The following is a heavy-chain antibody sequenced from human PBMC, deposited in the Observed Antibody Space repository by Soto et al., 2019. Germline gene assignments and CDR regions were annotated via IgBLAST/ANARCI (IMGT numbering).Heavy chain of an antibody. Sequence: ASVKVSCKASGYTFTSYDINWVRQATGQGLEWMGWMNPNSGNTGYAQKFQGRVTMTRNTSISTAYMELSSLRSEDTAVYYCARGERKRGSDKSSSHIDYWGQGTLVTVSS. CDR1: GYTFTSYD. CDR2: MNPNSGNT. J-gene: IGHJ4*02. CDR3: ARGERKRGSDKSSSHIDY. D-gene: IGHD3-10*01. V-gene: IGHV1-8*01.